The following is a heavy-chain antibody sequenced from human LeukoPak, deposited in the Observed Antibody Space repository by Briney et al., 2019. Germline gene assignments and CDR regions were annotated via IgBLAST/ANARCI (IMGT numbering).Heavy chain of an antibody. V-gene: IGHV3-66*02. CDR3: ARGLRYFDXSPFXX. D-gene: IGHD3-9*01. J-gene: IGHJ4*02. CDR2: IYSGGST. Sequence: GGSLRLSCAASGFTLSSNYMSWVRQAPGKGLEWVSVIYSGGSTYYADSVKGRFTISRDNSKNTLYLQMNSLRAEDTAVYYCARGLRYFDXSPFXXWGQGTLVTV. CDR1: GFTLSSNY.